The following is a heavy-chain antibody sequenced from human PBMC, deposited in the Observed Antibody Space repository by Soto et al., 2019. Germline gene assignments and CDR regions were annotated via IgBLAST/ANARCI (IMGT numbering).Heavy chain of an antibody. V-gene: IGHV3-23*01. CDR2: ISGSGGST. Sequence: PGGSLRLSCAASGFTFSSYAMSWVRQAPGKGLEWVSAISGSGGSTYYADSVKGRFTISRDNSKNTLYLQMNSLRAEDTAVYYCAKKQAAAGHYYYYYGMDVWGQGTTVTVSS. CDR1: GFTFSSYA. D-gene: IGHD6-13*01. CDR3: AKKQAAAGHYYYYYGMDV. J-gene: IGHJ6*02.